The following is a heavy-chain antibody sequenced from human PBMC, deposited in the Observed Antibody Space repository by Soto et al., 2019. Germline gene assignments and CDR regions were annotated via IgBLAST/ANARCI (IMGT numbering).Heavy chain of an antibody. J-gene: IGHJ5*02. CDR3: ACNWGNSLKNWLDP. Sequence: QVQLVQSGPEVRVPGSSVTVSCKASAGTFPHYALSWVRQAPGQGPEWIGGIIPVLATTTYAQKLQGRVSIIADESANTVYMELSSLTSEDTAVYYCACNWGNSLKNWLDPWGQGTLVTVSS. CDR2: IIPVLATT. CDR1: AGTFPHYA. V-gene: IGHV1-69*01. D-gene: IGHD7-27*01.